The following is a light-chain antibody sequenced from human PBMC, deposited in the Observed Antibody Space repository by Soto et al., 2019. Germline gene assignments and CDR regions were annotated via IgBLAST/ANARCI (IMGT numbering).Light chain of an antibody. CDR3: SSYASGNTQV. CDR2: DVS. CDR1: SSDVGGYNY. Sequence: QSALTQHASVSGSPGQSITVSCIGTSSDVGGYNYVSWYQQHPGKAPKLMIHDVSDRPSGVSNRFSASKSGNTASLTISGLQAEDEAYYYCSSYASGNTQVFGGGTKLTVL. J-gene: IGLJ2*01. V-gene: IGLV2-14*01.